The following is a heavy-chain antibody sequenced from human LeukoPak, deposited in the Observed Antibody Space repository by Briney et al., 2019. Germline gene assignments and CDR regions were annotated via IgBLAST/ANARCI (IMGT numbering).Heavy chain of an antibody. CDR2: ISSSSSTI. D-gene: IGHD3-22*01. V-gene: IGHV3-48*01. Sequence: HAGGSLRLSCAASGFTFSSYSMNWVRQAPGKGLEWVSYISSSSSTIYYADSVKGRFTISRDNAKNSLYLQMYSLRAEDTAVYYCARDWGYYYDTPYYYGMDFWGQGTTVTVSS. J-gene: IGHJ6*02. CDR1: GFTFSSYS. CDR3: ARDWGYYYDTPYYYGMDF.